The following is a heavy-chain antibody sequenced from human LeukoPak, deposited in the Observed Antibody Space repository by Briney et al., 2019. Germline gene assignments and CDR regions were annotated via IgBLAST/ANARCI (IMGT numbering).Heavy chain of an antibody. J-gene: IGHJ4*02. V-gene: IGHV4-59*01. D-gene: IGHD6-13*01. CDR1: GGSISSYY. CDR3: ARVGGGIAAAGTFDY. CDR2: IYYSGST. Sequence: SETLSLTCTVSGGSISSYYWSWIRQPPGKGLEWIGYIYYSGSTNYNPSLKSRVTISVDTSKNQFSLKLSSVTAADTAVYYCARVGGGIAAAGTFDYWGQGTLVTVSS.